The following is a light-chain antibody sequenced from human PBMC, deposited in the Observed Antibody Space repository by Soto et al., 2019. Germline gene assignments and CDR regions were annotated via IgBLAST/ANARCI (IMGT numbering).Light chain of an antibody. CDR2: TGS. Sequence: DIQMTQSPSSVSASVGDRVSITCRASQSISNWLAWYQQKPGRAPKLLIYTGSSLQSGVPPRFSGTGSGTDFTLTISSLQPEDVATYYCQQSNSFPLTFGGGTKVEIK. V-gene: IGKV1-12*01. CDR3: QQSNSFPLT. J-gene: IGKJ4*01. CDR1: QSISNW.